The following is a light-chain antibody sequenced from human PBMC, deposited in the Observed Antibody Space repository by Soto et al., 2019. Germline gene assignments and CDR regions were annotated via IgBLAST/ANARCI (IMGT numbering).Light chain of an antibody. Sequence: EIVLTQSPGTLSLSPGERVTLSCRASQTISSNLAWYQQKPGQAPRLLIFGASTRAADIPDRFSGSGFGTEFTLTISSLQSGDCAVYFCQHYNDWPTFGQGTKVDIK. CDR1: QTISSN. CDR3: QHYNDWPT. J-gene: IGKJ1*01. V-gene: IGKV3-15*01. CDR2: GAS.